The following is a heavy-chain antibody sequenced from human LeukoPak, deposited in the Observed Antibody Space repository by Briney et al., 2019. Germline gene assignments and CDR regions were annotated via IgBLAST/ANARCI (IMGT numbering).Heavy chain of an antibody. J-gene: IGHJ4*02. CDR3: ARHPAHYYDSSGYYVFDY. Sequence: SETLSLTCTVSGGSISSSSYYWGWIRQPPGKGLEWIGSIYYSGSTYYNPSLKSRVTISVDTSKIQFSLKLSSVTAADTAVYYCARHPAHYYDSSGYYVFDYWGQGTLVTVSS. V-gene: IGHV4-39*01. CDR1: GGSISSSSYY. D-gene: IGHD3-22*01. CDR2: IYYSGST.